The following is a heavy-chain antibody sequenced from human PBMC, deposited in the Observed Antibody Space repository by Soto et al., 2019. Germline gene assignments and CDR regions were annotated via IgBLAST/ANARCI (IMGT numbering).Heavy chain of an antibody. CDR3: ASRPYITMGRGVDFDY. V-gene: IGHV4-34*01. Sequence: SWSLSLACAVYSGCVWVYDWSGTRQPTGKGLEWIGEINHSGSTNYNPSLKSRVTISVDTSKNQFSLKLSSVTAADTAVYYCASRPYITMGRGVDFDYWGQGTLVTVSS. D-gene: IGHD3-10*01. CDR2: INHSGST. J-gene: IGHJ4*02. CDR1: SGCVWVYD.